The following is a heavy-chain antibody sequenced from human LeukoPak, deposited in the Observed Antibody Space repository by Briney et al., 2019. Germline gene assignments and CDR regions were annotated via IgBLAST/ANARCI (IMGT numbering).Heavy chain of an antibody. Sequence: SETLSLTCAVYGGSFSGYYWSWIRQPPGKGLEWIGEINHSGSTNYNPSLKSRVTISVDTSKNQFSLKLSSVTAADTAVYYCARCRGIWFGESTRFLSQKYMDVWGKGTTVTISS. CDR1: GGSFSGYY. CDR3: ARCRGIWFGESTRFLSQKYMDV. D-gene: IGHD3-10*01. J-gene: IGHJ6*03. V-gene: IGHV4-34*01. CDR2: INHSGST.